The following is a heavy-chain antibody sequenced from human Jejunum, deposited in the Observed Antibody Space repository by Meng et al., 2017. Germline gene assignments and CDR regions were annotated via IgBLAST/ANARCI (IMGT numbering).Heavy chain of an antibody. CDR2: ISGGGGSI. D-gene: IGHD6-13*01. Sequence: GNQLGAGVGLVQPGGSLRLSCAASGLTFSSYAMGWVRQAPGKGLEWVSGISGGGGSIYYADSVKGRFTISRDNSKNTLYLQMNSLRAEDTAVYYCAKGDSSSWYSVEFDYWGQGTLVTVSS. CDR1: GLTFSSYA. J-gene: IGHJ4*02. V-gene: IGHV3-23*01. CDR3: AKGDSSSWYSVEFDY.